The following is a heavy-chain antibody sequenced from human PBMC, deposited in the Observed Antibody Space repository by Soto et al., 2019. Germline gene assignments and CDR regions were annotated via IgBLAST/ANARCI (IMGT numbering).Heavy chain of an antibody. CDR3: AKWVWQQLRGDFDY. V-gene: IGHV3-30*18. Sequence: QVQLVESGGGVVQPGRSLRLSCATSGISFSDYGMHWVRQAPGKGLEWVAVISYDGRDKHYADSVKGRFTISRDNSRNALYLYMNILRAEDTAVYYCAKWVWQQLRGDFDYWGQGIVVTVSS. J-gene: IGHJ4*02. CDR2: ISYDGRDK. CDR1: GISFSDYG. D-gene: IGHD6-13*01.